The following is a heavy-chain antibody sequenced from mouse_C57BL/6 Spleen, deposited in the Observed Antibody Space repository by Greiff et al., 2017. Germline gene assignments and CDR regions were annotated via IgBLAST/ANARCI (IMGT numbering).Heavy chain of an antibody. D-gene: IGHD2-5*01. CDR2: IYPSSGST. V-gene: IGHV1-55*01. CDR1: GYTFTSYW. J-gene: IGHJ1*03. CDR3: ARCQVLYYSNSYWYFDV. Sequence: QVQLQQPGAELVKPGASVKMSCKASGYTFTSYWITWVKQRPGQGLEWIGDIYPSSGSTNYNEKFKSKATLTVDTSSSTAYMQLSSLTSEDSAVYYCARCQVLYYSNSYWYFDVWGKGTTVTVSS.